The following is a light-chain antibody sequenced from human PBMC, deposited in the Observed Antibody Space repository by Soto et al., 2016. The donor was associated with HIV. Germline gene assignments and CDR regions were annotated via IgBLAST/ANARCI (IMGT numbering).Light chain of an antibody. CDR2: SDS. CDR3: QVWDSSSDHYV. CDR1: NIGSKS. Sequence: SYVLTQPPSVSVAPGQTARITCGGNNIGSKSVHWYQLKSGQAPLLVVYSDSDRPSGIPERFSGSNSGNTATLTISRVEAGDEADYYCQVWDSSSDHYVFGTGTKVTVL. J-gene: IGLJ1*01. V-gene: IGLV3-21*02.